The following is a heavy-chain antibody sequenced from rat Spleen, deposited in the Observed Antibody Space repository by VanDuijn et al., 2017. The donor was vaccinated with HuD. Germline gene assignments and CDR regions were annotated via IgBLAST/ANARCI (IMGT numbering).Heavy chain of an antibody. J-gene: IGHJ2*01. V-gene: IGHV5S23*01. CDR3: TRGGNYDFDY. Sequence: EVQLVESGGGLVQPGRSLKLSCAASGFTFSNYDMAWVRQAPTKGLEWVATISTGGGDTYYRDSVRGRFTISRDNAKNTLYLQMNSLRSEDTATYYCTRGGNYDFDYWGQGVMVTVSS. D-gene: IGHD1-10*01. CDR1: GFTFSNYD. CDR2: ISTGGGDT.